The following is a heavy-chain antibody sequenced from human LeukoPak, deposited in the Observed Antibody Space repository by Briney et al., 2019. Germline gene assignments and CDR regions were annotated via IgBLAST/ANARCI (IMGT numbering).Heavy chain of an antibody. V-gene: IGHV4-34*01. CDR2: INHSGST. CDR1: GGSISSHD. D-gene: IGHD1-1*01. Sequence: SETLSLTCTVSGGSISSHDWTWIRQPPGKGLEWIGEINHSGSTNYNPSLKSRVTISVDTSRNQFSLKLSSVTAADTAVYYCASRYLWKGGRFDYWGQGTLVTVSS. J-gene: IGHJ4*02. CDR3: ASRYLWKGGRFDY.